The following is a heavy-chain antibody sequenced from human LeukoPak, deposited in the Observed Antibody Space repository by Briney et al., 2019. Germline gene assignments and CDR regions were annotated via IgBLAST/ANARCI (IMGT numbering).Heavy chain of an antibody. CDR1: GGSISSSSYY. V-gene: IGHV4-39*07. Sequence: PSETLFLTCTVSGGSISSSSYYWGWIRQPPGKGLEWIGSIYYSGSTYYNPSLKSRVTISVDTSKNQFSLKLSSVTAADTAVYYCARDPHPSSSWYNDWGQGTLVTVSS. D-gene: IGHD6-13*01. CDR3: ARDPHPSSSWYND. J-gene: IGHJ4*02. CDR2: IYYSGST.